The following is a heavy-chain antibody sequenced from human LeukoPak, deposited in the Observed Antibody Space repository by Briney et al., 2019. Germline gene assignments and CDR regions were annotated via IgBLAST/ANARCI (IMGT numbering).Heavy chain of an antibody. CDR3: AKDGAWLRFDD. Sequence: GGSLRLSCAASGFTFSSYAMSWVRQAPGKGLEWVSFIYSDNTHYSDSVKGRFTISRDNAKNSLYLQMNSLRAEDTAVYYCAKDGAWLRFDDWGQGILVTVSS. CDR2: IYSDNT. J-gene: IGHJ4*02. V-gene: IGHV3-23*03. CDR1: GFTFSSYA. D-gene: IGHD5-12*01.